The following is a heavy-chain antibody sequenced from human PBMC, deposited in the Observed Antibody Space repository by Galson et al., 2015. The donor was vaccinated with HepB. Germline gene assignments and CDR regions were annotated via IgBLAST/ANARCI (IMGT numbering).Heavy chain of an antibody. J-gene: IGHJ4*02. V-gene: IGHV3-48*01. CDR2: ISSSSSTI. D-gene: IGHD3-22*01. Sequence: SLRLSCAASGFTFSSYSMNWVRQAPGKGLEWVSYISSSSSTIYYADSVKGRFTISRDNAKNSLYLQMNSLRAEDTAVYYCARDLADYYDSSGYSSHHDYWGQGTLVTVSS. CDR3: ARDLADYYDSSGYSSHHDY. CDR1: GFTFSSYS.